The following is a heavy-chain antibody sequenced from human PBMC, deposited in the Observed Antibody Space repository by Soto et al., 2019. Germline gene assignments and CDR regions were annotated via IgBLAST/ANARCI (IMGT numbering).Heavy chain of an antibody. CDR2: IYYSGST. Sequence: PSETLSLPCTVFGGSISSYYWSWIRQPPGKGVEWIGYIYYSGSTNYNLSLKSRVTISVDTSKNQFSLKLSSVPAADTAVYYCARRXXDWLLSGRXXXDPXGQGTLVTVSS. J-gene: IGHJ5*02. V-gene: IGHV4-59*12. D-gene: IGHD3-9*01. CDR3: ARRXXDWLLSGRXXXDP. CDR1: GGSISSYY.